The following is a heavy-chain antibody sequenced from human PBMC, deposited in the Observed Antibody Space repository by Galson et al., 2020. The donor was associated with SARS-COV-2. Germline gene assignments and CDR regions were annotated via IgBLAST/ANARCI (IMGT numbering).Heavy chain of an antibody. J-gene: IGHJ4*02. CDR2: IYWDDDK. CDR1: GFSLSTSGAG. V-gene: IGHV2-5*02. Sequence: SGPTLVKPTQTLTLTCTFSGFSLSTSGAGVGWIRQPPGKALEWLAPIYWDDDKRYSPSLKSRLTITKDTSKNQVVLTMTNMDPVDTATYYCAHRGSLVEFDYWGQGTLVTVSS. CDR3: AHRGSLVEFDY. D-gene: IGHD2-8*02.